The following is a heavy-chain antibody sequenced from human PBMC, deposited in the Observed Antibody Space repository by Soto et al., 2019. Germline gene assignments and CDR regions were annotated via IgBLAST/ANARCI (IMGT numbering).Heavy chain of an antibody. Sequence: VQLVESGGGVVRPGGSLRLSCAASGFTFDDYGMSWVRQAPGKGLEWVSGINWNGGSTGYADSVKGRFTISRDNAKNSLYLQMNSLRAEDTALYHCARVSIAARGGDDWFDPWGQGTLVTVSS. CDR1: GFTFDDYG. CDR3: ARVSIAARGGDDWFDP. J-gene: IGHJ5*02. V-gene: IGHV3-20*01. D-gene: IGHD6-6*01. CDR2: INWNGGST.